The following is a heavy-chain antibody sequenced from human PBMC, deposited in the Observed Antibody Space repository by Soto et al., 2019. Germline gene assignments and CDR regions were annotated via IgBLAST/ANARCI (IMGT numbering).Heavy chain of an antibody. V-gene: IGHV4-31*03. CDR2: IYYNGNT. Sequence: PSETLSLTCTFSGASISSGYYWTWIRQHPGKGLEWIGYIYYNGNTFYNPSLKSRLTISLETSKTQFSLKLSSVTAADAAVYCCARALRSYYFDYWGQGTLVTVSS. J-gene: IGHJ4*02. D-gene: IGHD3-16*02. CDR1: GASISSGYY. CDR3: ARALRSYYFDY.